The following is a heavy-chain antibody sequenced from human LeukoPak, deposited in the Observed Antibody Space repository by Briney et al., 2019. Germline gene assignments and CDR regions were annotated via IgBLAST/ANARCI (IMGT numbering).Heavy chain of an antibody. D-gene: IGHD2-2*02. CDR2: IKQDGSEK. V-gene: IGHV3-7*01. CDR1: GFTFSSYW. CDR3: ARDRTTVVPAAINWFDP. J-gene: IGHJ5*02. Sequence: GGSLRLSCAASGFTFSSYWMSWVRQAPGKGLEWVANIKQDGSEKYYVDSVKGRFTISRDNAKNSLYLQMNSLRAEDTAVYYCARDRTTVVPAAINWFDPWGQGTLVTVSS.